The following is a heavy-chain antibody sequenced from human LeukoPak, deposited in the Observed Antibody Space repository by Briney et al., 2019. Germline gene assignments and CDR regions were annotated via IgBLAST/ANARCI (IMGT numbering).Heavy chain of an antibody. J-gene: IGHJ4*02. V-gene: IGHV4-31*03. D-gene: IGHD2-2*01. Sequence: SQTLSLTCTVSGGSISSGGYYWSWIRQHPGKGLEWIGYIYYSGSTYYNPSLKSRVTISVDTSKNQFSLKLSSVTAADTAVYYCARRVAGRSSTSWFDYWGQGTLVTVSS. CDR1: GGSISSGGYY. CDR2: IYYSGST. CDR3: ARRVAGRSSTSWFDY.